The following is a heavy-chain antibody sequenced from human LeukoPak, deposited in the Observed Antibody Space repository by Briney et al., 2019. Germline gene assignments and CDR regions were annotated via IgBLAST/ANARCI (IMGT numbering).Heavy chain of an antibody. CDR3: AKDAYYDILTGRFDY. D-gene: IGHD3-9*01. V-gene: IGHV3-9*01. CDR2: ISWNSGSI. Sequence: GRSLRLSCAASGFTFDDYAMHWVRQAPGKGLEWVSGISWNSGSIGYADSVKGRFTISRDNAKNSLYLQMSSLRAEDTALYYCAKDAYYDILTGRFDYWGQGTLVTVSS. J-gene: IGHJ4*02. CDR1: GFTFDDYA.